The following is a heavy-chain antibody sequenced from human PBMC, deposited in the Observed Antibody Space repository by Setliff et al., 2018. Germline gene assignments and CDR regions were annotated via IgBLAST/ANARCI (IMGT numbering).Heavy chain of an antibody. CDR3: AYDSSGYYPGY. CDR1: GHTFITFG. CDR2: ISAYSDDT. V-gene: IGHV1-18*01. Sequence: ASVKVSCKASGHTFITFGISWVRQAPGQGLEWMGWISAYSDDTKYAEKFQGRVTMTMDTSTGTAYMELRSLRSDDTAVYICAYDSSGYYPGYWGQGTLV. D-gene: IGHD3-22*01. J-gene: IGHJ4*02.